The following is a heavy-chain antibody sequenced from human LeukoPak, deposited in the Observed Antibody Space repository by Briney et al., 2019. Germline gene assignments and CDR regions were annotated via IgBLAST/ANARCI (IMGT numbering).Heavy chain of an antibody. V-gene: IGHV4-59*01. Sequence: SETLSLTCTVSGGSISGYYWSWIRQPPGKGLEWIGYIYYSGSTNYNPSLESRVTISVDTSKNQFSLKLSSVTAADTAVYYCARLLRYFDWPMAAFGIWGQGTMVTVSS. CDR3: ARLLRYFDWPMAAFGI. J-gene: IGHJ3*02. CDR2: IYYSGST. D-gene: IGHD3-9*01. CDR1: GGSISGYY.